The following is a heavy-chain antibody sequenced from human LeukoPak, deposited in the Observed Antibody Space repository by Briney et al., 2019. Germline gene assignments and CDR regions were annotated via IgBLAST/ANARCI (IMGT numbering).Heavy chain of an antibody. CDR2: IIPILGIA. D-gene: IGHD6-19*01. Sequence: GASVKVSCKASGGTFSSYAIGWVRQAPGQGLEWMGRIIPILGIANYAQKFQGRVTITADKSTSTAYMELSSLRSEDTAVYYCARDAAVAHYYNWFDPWGQGTLVTVSS. CDR1: GGTFSSYA. J-gene: IGHJ5*02. V-gene: IGHV1-69*04. CDR3: ARDAAVAHYYNWFDP.